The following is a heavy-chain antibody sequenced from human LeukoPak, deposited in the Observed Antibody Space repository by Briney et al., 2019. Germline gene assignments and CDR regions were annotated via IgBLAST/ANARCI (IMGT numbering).Heavy chain of an antibody. CDR1: GGSISSYY. CDR3: ARLGIGVVPSAMLGDYYFDY. J-gene: IGHJ4*02. V-gene: IGHV4-59*08. D-gene: IGHD2-2*01. Sequence: PSETLSLTYTVSGGSISSYYWSWIRQPPGKGLEWIGYIYYSGSTKYNPSLKSRVTISVDTSKNQFSLKLTSVTAADTAVYYCARLGIGVVPSAMLGDYYFDYWGQGTLVTVSS. CDR2: IYYSGST.